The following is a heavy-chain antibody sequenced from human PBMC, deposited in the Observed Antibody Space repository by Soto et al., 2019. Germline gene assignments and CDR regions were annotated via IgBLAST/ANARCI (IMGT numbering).Heavy chain of an antibody. CDR2: VYYSGST. Sequence: QLQLQESAPGLVKPSETLSLTCTVSGGSVSSSIYYWDWIRQPPGKGLEWIGSVYYSGSTYYSPSLKSRVTISVDTSKNQFYLKLTSVTASDTAVYYCARHRGSVGRGLVRTFDIWGQGTMVTVSS. V-gene: IGHV4-39*01. J-gene: IGHJ3*02. CDR3: ARHRGSVGRGLVRTFDI. D-gene: IGHD2-15*01. CDR1: GGSVSSSIYY.